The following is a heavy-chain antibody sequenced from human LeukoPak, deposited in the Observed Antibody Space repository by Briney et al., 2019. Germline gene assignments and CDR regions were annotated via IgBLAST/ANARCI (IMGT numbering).Heavy chain of an antibody. CDR2: IYYSGST. CDR1: GGSISSGGYY. CDR3: ARETTYYYDSGGYYLIDY. V-gene: IGHV4-31*03. J-gene: IGHJ4*02. D-gene: IGHD3-22*01. Sequence: SQTLSLTCTVSGGSISSGGYYWSWIRQHPGKGLEWIGYIYYSGSTYYNPSLKSRVTISVDTSKNQFSLKLSSVTAADTAVYYCARETTYYYDSGGYYLIDYWGQGTLVTVSS.